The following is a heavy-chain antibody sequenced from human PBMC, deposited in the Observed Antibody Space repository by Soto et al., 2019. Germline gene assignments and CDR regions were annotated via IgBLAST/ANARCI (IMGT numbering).Heavy chain of an antibody. CDR2: INSDGSST. CDR3: AREGGSSWYRNYYGMDV. J-gene: IGHJ6*02. CDR1: GFTFSSYW. D-gene: IGHD6-13*01. Sequence: GGSLRLSCAASGFTFSSYWMHWVRQAPGKGLVWVSRINSDGSSTSYADSVKGRFTISRDNAKNTLYPQMNSLRAEDTAVYYCAREGGSSWYRNYYGMDVWGQGTTVTVSS. V-gene: IGHV3-74*01.